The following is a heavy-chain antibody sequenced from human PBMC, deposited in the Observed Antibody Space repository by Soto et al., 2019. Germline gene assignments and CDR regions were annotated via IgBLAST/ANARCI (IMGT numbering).Heavy chain of an antibody. J-gene: IGHJ4*02. CDR3: ARIGYSSSSLDY. CDR1: GFIFRNYW. Sequence: GGSLRLSCAASGFIFRNYWMSWVRQAPGKGLEWVANIKQDGGQKYYVDSVKGRFTISRDNARNSVYLQINSLRAEDTAMYYCARIGYSSSSLDYWGLGTLVTVSS. CDR2: IKQDGGQK. V-gene: IGHV3-7*03. D-gene: IGHD6-6*01.